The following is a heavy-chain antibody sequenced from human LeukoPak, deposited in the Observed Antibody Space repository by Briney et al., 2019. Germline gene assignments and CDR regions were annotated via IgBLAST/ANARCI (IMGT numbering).Heavy chain of an antibody. J-gene: IGHJ4*02. CDR3: ARGGSIAARSPKY. CDR2: INPNSGGT. V-gene: IGHV1-2*02. Sequence: EASVTVSCTASGYTFTVYYMHWVRQAPGQGLEWMGWINPNSGGTNYAQKFQGRVTMTRDTSISTAYMELSRLRSDDTAVYYCARGGSIAARSPKYWGQGTLVTVSS. D-gene: IGHD6-6*01. CDR1: GYTFTVYY.